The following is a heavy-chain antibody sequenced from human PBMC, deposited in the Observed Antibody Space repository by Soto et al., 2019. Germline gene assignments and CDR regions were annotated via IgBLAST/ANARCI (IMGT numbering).Heavy chain of an antibody. J-gene: IGHJ6*02. Sequence: SETLSLTCTVSGGSVSSGDYFWSWLRQSPGKRLEWIAYIYYSGSTYYNPSLKRRATISVDTSKSQVSLTLTSMTAADAALYYCARSTNYYYYGFDVWGQGTAVTVSS. CDR3: ARSTNYYYYGFDV. D-gene: IGHD3-10*01. V-gene: IGHV4-61*08. CDR1: GGSVSSGDYF. CDR2: IYYSGST.